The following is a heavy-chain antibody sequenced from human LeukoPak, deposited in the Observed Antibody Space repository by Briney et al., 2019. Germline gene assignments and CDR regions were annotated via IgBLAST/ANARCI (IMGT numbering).Heavy chain of an antibody. V-gene: IGHV4-39*07. Sequence: TPSETLSLTGTVSGVSISSSSYYWGWIRQPPGKGLEWIGSIYYSGSTYYNPSLKSRVTISVDTSKNQFSLKLSSVTAADKGVYSWGGEAVLPWGFDNWGQGAMVTVSS. CDR3: GGEAVLPWGFDN. J-gene: IGHJ4*03. CDR2: IYYSGST. CDR1: GVSISSSSYY. D-gene: IGHD3-16*01.